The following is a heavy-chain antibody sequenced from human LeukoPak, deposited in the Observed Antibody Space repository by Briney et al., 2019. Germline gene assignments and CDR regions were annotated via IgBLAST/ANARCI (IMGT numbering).Heavy chain of an antibody. CDR3: ARLDLEPFDY. CDR2: IYYSGST. D-gene: IGHD1-1*01. Sequence: SETLSLTCTVSGGSISSSSYYWGWIRQPPGKGLEWIGSIYYSGSTYYNPSLKSRVAISVDTSKNQFSLKLSSVTAADTAVYYCARLDLEPFDYWGQGTLVTVSS. CDR1: GGSISSSSYY. J-gene: IGHJ4*02. V-gene: IGHV4-39*01.